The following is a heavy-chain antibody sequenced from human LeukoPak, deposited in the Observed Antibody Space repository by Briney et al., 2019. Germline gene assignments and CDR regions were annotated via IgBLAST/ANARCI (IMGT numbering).Heavy chain of an antibody. CDR1: GGSISSGGYY. CDR2: IYYSGST. V-gene: IGHV4-31*03. D-gene: IGHD3-22*01. CDR3: ARANSYVSSGRLYGMDV. Sequence: SQTLSLTCTVSGGSISSGGYYWSWIRQHPGKGLEWIGYIYYSGSTYYNPSLKSRVTISVDTSKNQFSLKLSSVTAADTAVYYCARANSYVSSGRLYGMDVWGQGTTVTVSS. J-gene: IGHJ6*02.